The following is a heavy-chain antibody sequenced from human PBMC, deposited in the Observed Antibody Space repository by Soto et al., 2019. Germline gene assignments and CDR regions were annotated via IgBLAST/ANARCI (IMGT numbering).Heavy chain of an antibody. CDR2: IYHSGRT. CDR3: AGTTQGYYYLGV. Sequence: QVQLQESGPGLVKPSGTLSLTCAVSSGSISSSNCWSWVRQPPGKGLEWIGEIYHSGRTNYNPSLNSRFTISRDKSKTHFCLKLSSVTAAYTAVYYCAGTTQGYYYLGVWGKVTTVTVSS. J-gene: IGHJ6*03. D-gene: IGHD1-7*01. V-gene: IGHV4-4*02. CDR1: SGSISSSNC.